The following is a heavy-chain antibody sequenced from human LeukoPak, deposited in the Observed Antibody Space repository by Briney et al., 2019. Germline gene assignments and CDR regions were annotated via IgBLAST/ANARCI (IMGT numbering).Heavy chain of an antibody. Sequence: PSETLSLTCAVSGDSISNSNWWSWVRPPPGKGVEWIGYIFHTGSTNYNPSLKSRVTISVDKSKNQFSLKLRSVTAADTAVYYCAKSPPSAPEFEIWSHGTMVTVSS. J-gene: IGHJ3*02. D-gene: IGHD1-14*01. CDR2: IFHTGST. CDR1: GDSISNSNW. CDR3: AKSPPSAPEFEI. V-gene: IGHV4-4*02.